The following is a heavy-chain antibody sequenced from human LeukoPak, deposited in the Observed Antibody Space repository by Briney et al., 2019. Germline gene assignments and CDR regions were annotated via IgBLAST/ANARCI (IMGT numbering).Heavy chain of an antibody. CDR2: IGDSGATI. J-gene: IGHJ4*02. CDR3: AREAAWEMATNHFDY. V-gene: IGHV3-48*03. CDR1: GFTFSNYE. D-gene: IGHD5-24*01. Sequence: PGGSLRLSCVASGFTFSNYEMNWVRLAPGKGLEWVSYIGDSGATIYYGDSVRGRFTISRDNAKNSLFLQMNSLRAEDTAVYYCAREAAWEMATNHFDYWGRGTLVTVSS.